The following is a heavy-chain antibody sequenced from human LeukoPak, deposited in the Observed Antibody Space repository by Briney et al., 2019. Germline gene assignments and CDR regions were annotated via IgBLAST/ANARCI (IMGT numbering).Heavy chain of an antibody. V-gene: IGHV3-21*01. CDR1: GFTFSRYS. CDR2: ISSGSTNI. CDR3: ARWLASSSWQNSEIDY. D-gene: IGHD6-13*01. J-gene: IGHJ4*02. Sequence: LGGSLRLSCAASGFTFSRYSMNWVRQAPGKGLEWVSHISSGSTNIFYAESVKGRFTISRDNAKKSLYLQMNSLRAEDTAVYYCARWLASSSWQNSEIDYWGQGTLVTVSS.